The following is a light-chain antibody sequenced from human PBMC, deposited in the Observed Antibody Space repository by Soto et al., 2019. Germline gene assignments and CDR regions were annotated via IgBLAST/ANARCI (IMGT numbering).Light chain of an antibody. CDR1: QSISTNS. CDR3: HQYDTSPLS. V-gene: IGKV3-20*01. J-gene: IGKJ4*01. Sequence: EIVLTQSPGTVSLSAGERATLSCRASQSISTNSLAWYQQKPGQAPRLLIYAASSRATGIPDRFAGSGSGKSFNFPHSSLEPEDFAVYFCHQYDTSPLSFGGGTKVGMK. CDR2: AAS.